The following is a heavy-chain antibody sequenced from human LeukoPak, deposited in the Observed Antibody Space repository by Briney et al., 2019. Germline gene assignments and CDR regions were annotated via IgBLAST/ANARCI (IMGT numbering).Heavy chain of an antibody. CDR2: IYYSGST. D-gene: IGHD6-13*01. V-gene: IGHV4-39*02. J-gene: IGHJ4*02. CDR1: GGSISSSSYY. Sequence: SETLSLTCTVSGGSISSSSYYWGWIRQPPGKGLEWIGSIYYSGSTYYNPSLKSRVTISVDTSKNQFSLKLSSVTAADTAVYYCARDGGSSWAYFDYWGQGTLVTVSS. CDR3: ARDGGSSWAYFDY.